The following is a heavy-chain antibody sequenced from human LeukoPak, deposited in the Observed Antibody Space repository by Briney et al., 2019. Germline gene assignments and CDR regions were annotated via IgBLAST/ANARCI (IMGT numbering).Heavy chain of an antibody. Sequence: SETLSLTCAVYGGSFSGYYWSWIRQPPGKGLEWIGEINHSGSTNYNPSLKSRVTISVDTSKNQFSLKQSSVTAADTAVYYCARGRSRYFDWLFSPMYYFDYWGQGTLVTVSS. CDR2: INHSGST. D-gene: IGHD3-9*01. CDR3: ARGRSRYFDWLFSPMYYFDY. V-gene: IGHV4-34*01. J-gene: IGHJ4*02. CDR1: GGSFSGYY.